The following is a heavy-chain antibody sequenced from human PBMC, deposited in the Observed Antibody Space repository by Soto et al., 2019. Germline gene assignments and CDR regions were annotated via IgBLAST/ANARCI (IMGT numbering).Heavy chain of an antibody. CDR3: ARAYCSGGSCYYYYGMDV. V-gene: IGHV1-2*02. CDR1: GYSFTDYH. D-gene: IGHD2-15*01. CDR2: INPNSGGT. Sequence: ASVKVSCKASGYSFTDYHMHWVRQAPGQGLEWMGWINPNSGGTNYAQKFQGRVTMTRDTSISTAYMELSRLRSDDTAVYYCARAYCSGGSCYYYYGMDVWGQGTTVTVSS. J-gene: IGHJ6*02.